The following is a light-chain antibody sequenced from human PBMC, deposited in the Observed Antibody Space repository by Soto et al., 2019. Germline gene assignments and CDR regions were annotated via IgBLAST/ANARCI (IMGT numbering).Light chain of an antibody. J-gene: IGKJ1*01. CDR3: QQYYSYPRT. Sequence: AIQLTQSPSSLSASVGDRVTITCRASPGSSTSFAWYQQKPGKAPELMIFAASTLQSGVPSRFSGSGSGTDFTLTISCLQSEDFATYYCQQYYSYPRTFGQGTKVDIK. V-gene: IGKV1-13*02. CDR1: PGSSTS. CDR2: AAS.